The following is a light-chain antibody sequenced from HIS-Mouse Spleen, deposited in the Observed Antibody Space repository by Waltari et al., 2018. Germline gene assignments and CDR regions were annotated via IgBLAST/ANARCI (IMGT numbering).Light chain of an antibody. CDR3: QQYYSYLYT. J-gene: IGKJ2*01. Sequence: AIRMTQSPSSFSASTGDRVTITCRASQGISSYLAWYQQKPGKAPKLLIYAASTLQSGVPSRFSGSGSGTDFTLTISCLQSEDFATYYCQQYYSYLYTFGQGTKVEIK. CDR2: AAS. V-gene: IGKV1-8*01. CDR1: QGISSY.